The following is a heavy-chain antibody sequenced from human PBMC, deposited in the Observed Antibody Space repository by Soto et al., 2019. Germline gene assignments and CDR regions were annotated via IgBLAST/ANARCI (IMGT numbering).Heavy chain of an antibody. CDR3: ARAGGLGWFDP. V-gene: IGHV3-33*01. CDR1: GFTFSSYG. J-gene: IGHJ5*02. D-gene: IGHD3-10*01. CDR2: IWYDGSNK. Sequence: QVQLVESGGGVVQPGRSLRLSWAASGFTFSSYGMHWLRLAQGKGLEWVAVIWYDGSNKYYADSVKGRFTISRDNSKNTLYLQMNSLRAEDTAVYYCARAGGLGWFDPWGQGTLVTVSS.